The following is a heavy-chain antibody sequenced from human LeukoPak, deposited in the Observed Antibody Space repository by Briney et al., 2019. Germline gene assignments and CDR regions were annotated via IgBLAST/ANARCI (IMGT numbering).Heavy chain of an antibody. V-gene: IGHV4-31*03. D-gene: IGHD2-15*01. CDR3: ARDQVVVAAPNYYYYGMDV. J-gene: IGHJ6*04. CDR1: GGSISSGGYY. CDR2: IYYSGST. Sequence: SQTLSLTCTVSGGSISSGGYYWSWIRQHPGKGLEWIGYIYYSGSTYYNPSLKSRVTISVDTSKNQFSLKLSSVTAADTAVYYCARDQVVVAAPNYYYYGMDVWGKGTTATVSS.